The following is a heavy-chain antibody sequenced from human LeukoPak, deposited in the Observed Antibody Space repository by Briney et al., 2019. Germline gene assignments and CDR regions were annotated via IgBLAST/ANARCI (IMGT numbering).Heavy chain of an antibody. J-gene: IGHJ3*02. Sequence: SETLSLTCTVSGGSISSYYWSWIRQPPGKGLEWVGYIYYSGSTNYNPSLKSRVTISVDTSKNQFSLKLSSVTAPDTAVYYCARDGGFECSSTSCYWFAAFDIWGQGTMVTVSS. D-gene: IGHD2-2*01. CDR1: GGSISSYY. CDR2: IYYSGST. V-gene: IGHV4-59*12. CDR3: ARDGGFECSSTSCYWFAAFDI.